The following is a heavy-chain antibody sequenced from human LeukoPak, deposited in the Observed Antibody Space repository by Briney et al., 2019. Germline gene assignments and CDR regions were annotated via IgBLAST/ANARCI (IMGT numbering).Heavy chain of an antibody. CDR2: IKSDSSHI. CDR1: GFTFSTYS. D-gene: IGHD2-2*01. J-gene: IGHJ3*02. CDR3: ARGVVPAAFDI. Sequence: PGLSLRLSCAASGFTFSTYSMNWVRQAPGKGLEWVSSIKSDSSHISYANSVRGRFTISRDNGKNSLYLQINSLRVEDTAVYYCARGVVPAAFDIWGQGTMVTVSS. V-gene: IGHV3-21*01.